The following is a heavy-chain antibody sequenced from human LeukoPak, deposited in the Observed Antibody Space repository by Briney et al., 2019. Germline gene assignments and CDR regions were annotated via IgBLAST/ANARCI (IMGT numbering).Heavy chain of an antibody. J-gene: IGHJ4*02. D-gene: IGHD6-6*01. CDR3: ATSSIAARLYYFDY. CDR1: VYTFTNYG. V-gene: IGHV1-18*01. CDR2: ISTYNGNT. Sequence: ASVNVSCKASVYTFTNYGISWVRQAPGQGLEWLGWISTYNGNTSYAQKFQGRVTMTTDTSTSTAYMELRSLRSDDTAVYYCATSSIAARLYYFDYWGQGTLVTVSS.